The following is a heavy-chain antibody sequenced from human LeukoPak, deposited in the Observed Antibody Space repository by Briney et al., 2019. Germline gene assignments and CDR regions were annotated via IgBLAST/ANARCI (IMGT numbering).Heavy chain of an antibody. J-gene: IGHJ4*02. Sequence: SPTLPLTCAISGDSVSSNSAAWNWIRQSPSRGLEWLGRTFYRSKWYNDYALSVKSRVTINPDTSKNQFSLQLNSVTPEDTAVYYCARGKDGDYVHLDYCGQGTRLTFSS. CDR3: ARGKDGDYVHLDY. D-gene: IGHD4-17*01. CDR1: GDSVSSNSAA. CDR2: TFYRSKWYN. V-gene: IGHV6-1*01.